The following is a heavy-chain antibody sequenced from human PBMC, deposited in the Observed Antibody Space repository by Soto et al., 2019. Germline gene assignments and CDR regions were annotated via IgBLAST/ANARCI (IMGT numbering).Heavy chain of an antibody. CDR2: VYHHGLT. CDR1: GDSIKTNYW. V-gene: IGHV4-4*02. J-gene: IGHJ4*02. D-gene: IGHD6-19*01. Sequence: QVQLQESGPGLVKPSGTLSLTCAVSGDSIKTNYWWSWVRHPPGKGLEGIGEVYHHGLTNYNPSLKSRGTMSVDKSRNQFSLRLTSVTAADTAIYYCARDAAVPGESDRFDYWGQGTLVTVSS. CDR3: ARDAAVPGESDRFDY.